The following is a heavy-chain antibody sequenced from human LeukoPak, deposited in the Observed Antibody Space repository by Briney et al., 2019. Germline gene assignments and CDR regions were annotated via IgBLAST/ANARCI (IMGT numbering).Heavy chain of an antibody. Sequence: GASVKVSCKASGGTFSSYAISWVRQAPGQGLEWMGGIIPIFGTANYAQKFQGRVTITADESTSTAYMELSSLRSEDTAVYYCARGTGDCSGGSCYDFGYRGQGTLVTVSS. V-gene: IGHV1-69*13. CDR2: IIPIFGTA. J-gene: IGHJ4*02. D-gene: IGHD2-15*01. CDR3: ARGTGDCSGGSCYDFGY. CDR1: GGTFSSYA.